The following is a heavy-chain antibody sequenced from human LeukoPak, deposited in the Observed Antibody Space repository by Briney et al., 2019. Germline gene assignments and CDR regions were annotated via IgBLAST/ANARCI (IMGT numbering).Heavy chain of an antibody. Sequence: KTGGSLRLSCAASGFTFSSYAMHWVRQAPGKGLEYVSAISSNGGSTYYANSVKGRLTISRDNSKNTLYLQMGSLRAEDMAVYYCARGHDYGGYDYWGQGTLVTVSS. D-gene: IGHD4-23*01. CDR1: GFTFSSYA. V-gene: IGHV3-64*01. CDR2: ISSNGGST. CDR3: ARGHDYGGYDY. J-gene: IGHJ4*02.